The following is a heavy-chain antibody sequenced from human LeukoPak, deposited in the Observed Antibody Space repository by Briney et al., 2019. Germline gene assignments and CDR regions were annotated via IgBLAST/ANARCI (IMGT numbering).Heavy chain of an antibody. V-gene: IGHV3-30*03. Sequence: GGSLRLSCVASGFTFSSYGMPWVRQAPGKGLEWVAVISYDGSNKYYADSVKGRFTISRDNSKNTLYLQMNSLRAEDTAVYYCARDLGATGDYWGQGTLVTVSS. CDR3: ARDLGATGDY. CDR2: ISYDGSNK. J-gene: IGHJ4*02. CDR1: GFTFSSYG. D-gene: IGHD1-26*01.